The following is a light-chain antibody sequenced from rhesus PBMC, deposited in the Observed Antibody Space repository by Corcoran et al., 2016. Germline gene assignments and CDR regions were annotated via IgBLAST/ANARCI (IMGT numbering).Light chain of an antibody. Sequence: DIQMTQSPSSLSASVGDTVTITCRASQSISSWLAWYQQKPGKAPKLLIYKASTLQSGVPSRFSGSGSGTYFTLTISSLQSEDFATYCCQQYSSSPYSFGQGTKVEIK. CDR1: QSISSW. J-gene: IGKJ2*01. V-gene: IGKV1-22*01. CDR2: KAS. CDR3: QQYSSSPYS.